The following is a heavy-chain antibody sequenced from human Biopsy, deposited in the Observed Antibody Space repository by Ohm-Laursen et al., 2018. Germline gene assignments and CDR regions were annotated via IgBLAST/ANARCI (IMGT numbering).Heavy chain of an antibody. CDR3: TRAEAGSGSLLYFDY. V-gene: IGHV3-74*01. D-gene: IGHD3-10*01. CDR2: INSDGSST. CDR1: GFTFSSYA. J-gene: IGHJ4*02. Sequence: SLRLSCTASGFTFSSYAMNWVRQAPGKGLVWVSRINSDGSSTNYADAVKGRFTISRDNAKNTVFLQMNSLRAEDTAVYYCTRAEAGSGSLLYFDYWGQGTLVTVSS.